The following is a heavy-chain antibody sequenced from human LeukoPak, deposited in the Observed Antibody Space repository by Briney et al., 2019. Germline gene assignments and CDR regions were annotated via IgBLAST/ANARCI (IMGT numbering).Heavy chain of an antibody. D-gene: IGHD2-15*01. CDR1: GFTFSGYW. J-gene: IGHJ3*02. CDR2: IKPDGTEK. V-gene: IGHV3-7*03. CDR3: AKDRRTLDAFDI. Sequence: PGGSLRLSCAASGFTFSGYWMTWVRQAPGKGLEWVANIKPDGTEKYYVDSVKGRFTISRDNAKNSLYLQMNSLRAEDTAVYYCAKDRRTLDAFDIWGQGTMVTVSS.